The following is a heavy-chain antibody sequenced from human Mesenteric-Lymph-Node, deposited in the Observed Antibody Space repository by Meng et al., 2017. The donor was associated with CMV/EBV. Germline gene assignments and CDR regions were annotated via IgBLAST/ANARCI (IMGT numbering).Heavy chain of an antibody. CDR3: ASPVRYCSGGSCPLGMDV. V-gene: IGHV3-48*03. D-gene: IGHD2-15*01. CDR2: ISSSGSTI. CDR1: GFTFSSYE. J-gene: IGHJ6*02. Sequence: GGSLRLSCAASGFTFSSYEMNWVRQAPGKGLEWVSYISSSGSTIYYADSVKGRFTISRDNAKNSLYLQMNSLRAEDTAVYYCASPVRYCSGGSCPLGMDVWGQGTTVTVSS.